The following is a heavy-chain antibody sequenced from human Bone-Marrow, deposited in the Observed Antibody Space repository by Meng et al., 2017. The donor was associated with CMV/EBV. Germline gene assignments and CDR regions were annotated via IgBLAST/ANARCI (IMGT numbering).Heavy chain of an antibody. V-gene: IGHV1-58*01. D-gene: IGHD1-26*01. Sequence: SVKVSCKASGFTFDSSPVQWVRQARGHRLEWIGRIVVGTGNTRYAQTFQERVTITLDTSTSTAYMELSSLIPEDAAVYYCATAKPTVGVPTRRDAFNIWVQGTMVTVSS. CDR1: GFTFDSSP. CDR2: IVVGTGNT. J-gene: IGHJ3*02. CDR3: ATAKPTVGVPTRRDAFNI.